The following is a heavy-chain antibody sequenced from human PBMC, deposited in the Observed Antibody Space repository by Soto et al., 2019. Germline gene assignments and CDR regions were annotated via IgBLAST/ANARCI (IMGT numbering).Heavy chain of an antibody. V-gene: IGHV4-31*03. CDR2: IYYSGST. CDR3: ARAYYDSSGYLADDY. D-gene: IGHD3-22*01. Sequence: QVQLQESGPGLVKPSQTLSLTCTVSGGSISSGGYYWSWIRQHPGKGLEWIGYIYYSGSTYYNPSLKSRVTISVDTSKNQFSLKLSSVTAADTAVYYSARAYYDSSGYLADDYWGQGTLVTVSS. J-gene: IGHJ4*02. CDR1: GGSISSGGYY.